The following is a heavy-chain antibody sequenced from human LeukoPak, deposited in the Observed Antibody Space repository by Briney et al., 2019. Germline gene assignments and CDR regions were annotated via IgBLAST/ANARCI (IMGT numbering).Heavy chain of an antibody. D-gene: IGHD2-8*02. CDR1: GYTFTANY. CDR3: AREESGGYFDY. J-gene: IGHJ4*02. V-gene: IGHV1-2*02. CDR2: INPNGGGT. Sequence: ASVKVSCKASGYTFTANYMHWVRQAPGQGLEWMGWINPNGGGTNYAQKFRGRVTLTRDTSTTTVYMELSSLRSEDTAVYYCAREESGGYFDYWGQGTPVTVSS.